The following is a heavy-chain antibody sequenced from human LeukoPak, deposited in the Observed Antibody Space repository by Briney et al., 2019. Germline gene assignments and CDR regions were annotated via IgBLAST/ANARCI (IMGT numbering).Heavy chain of an antibody. V-gene: IGHV3-53*01. CDR3: ARDSDYGDYYYYGMDV. CDR2: IYSGGST. CDR1: GFTVSSNY. D-gene: IGHD4-17*01. J-gene: IGHJ6*02. Sequence: PGGSLRLSCAASGFTVSSNYMSWVRQAPGKGLEWVPVIYSGGSTYYADSVKGRFTISRDNSKNTLYLQMNSLRAEDTAVYYCARDSDYGDYYYYGMDVWGQGTTVTVSS.